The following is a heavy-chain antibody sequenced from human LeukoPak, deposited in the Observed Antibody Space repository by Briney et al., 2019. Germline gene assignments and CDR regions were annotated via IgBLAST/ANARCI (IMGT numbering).Heavy chain of an antibody. CDR3: ARGRVAARRVYYYFRHV. CDR2: IKHSGST. Sequence: PSDTLSLTCPVHGQCLCGYYWWGLGQPAADERDWVGEIKHSGSTNYNTSLNSRVTISEDTSKSQFSLKLNSVAAADTAVYYCARGRVAARRVYYYFRHVWGEGTAVSVSS. CDR1: GQCLCGYY. V-gene: IGHV4-34*01. D-gene: IGHD6-6*01. J-gene: IGHJ6*03.